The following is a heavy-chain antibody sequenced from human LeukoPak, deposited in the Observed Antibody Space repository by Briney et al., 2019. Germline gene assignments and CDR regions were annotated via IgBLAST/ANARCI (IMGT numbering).Heavy chain of an antibody. CDR1: GYTFTGLY. V-gene: IGHV1-2*02. J-gene: IGHJ3*02. D-gene: IGHD3-9*01. CDR2: IKPNSGGT. CDR3: ARGAYDILTGHNDAFDI. Sequence: GASGKVSCKASGYTFTGLYMPWVGQAPRQGREWMGWIKPNSGGTNYAQKFQGRVTMTRDTSISTDYMELSSLRYEDTAVYYCARGAYDILTGHNDAFDIWGQGTMVTVSS.